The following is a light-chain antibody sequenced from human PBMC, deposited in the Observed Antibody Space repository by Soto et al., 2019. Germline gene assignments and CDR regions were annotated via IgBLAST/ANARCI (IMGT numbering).Light chain of an antibody. V-gene: IGKV3-20*01. CDR1: QTVRNNY. CDR3: QQFAISTT. CDR2: DAS. Sequence: EFVLTQSPGTLSLSPWERATLSCRASQTVRNNYLAWYQQKPGQAPRLLIYDASSRATGIPDRFSGRGSGADFSLTISRLEPDDFATYYCQQFAISTTFGQGTKVDIK. J-gene: IGKJ1*01.